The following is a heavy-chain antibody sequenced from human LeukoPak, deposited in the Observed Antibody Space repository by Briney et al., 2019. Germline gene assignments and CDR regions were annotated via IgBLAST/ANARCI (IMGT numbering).Heavy chain of an antibody. D-gene: IGHD2-15*01. V-gene: IGHV4-59*01. J-gene: IGHJ4*02. CDR1: GGSISSYY. CDR3: AARFCSGGSCYFDY. CDR2: IYYSGST. Sequence: SETLSLTCTVSGGSISSYYWSWIRQPPGKGLEWIGYIYYSGSTNYNPSLKRRVTISVDTSKNQFSLKLSSVTAADTAVYYCAARFCSGGSCYFDYWGQGTLVTVSS.